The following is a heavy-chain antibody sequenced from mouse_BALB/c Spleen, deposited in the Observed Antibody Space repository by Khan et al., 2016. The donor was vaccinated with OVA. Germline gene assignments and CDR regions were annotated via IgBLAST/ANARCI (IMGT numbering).Heavy chain of an antibody. Sequence: VQLQQSGPELVKPGASVKMSCKASGYTFTSYVMHWLRQKPGQGLEWIGYIYPYNDDTKFNEKFKGQATLTSDKSSSTAYMELSSLTSAGSAVYDCAKNYRYDVYFDYCGQGTTLTVAS. J-gene: IGHJ2*01. CDR3: AKNYRYDVYFDY. CDR1: GYTFTSYV. V-gene: IGHV1S136*01. CDR2: IYPYNDDT. D-gene: IGHD2-14*01.